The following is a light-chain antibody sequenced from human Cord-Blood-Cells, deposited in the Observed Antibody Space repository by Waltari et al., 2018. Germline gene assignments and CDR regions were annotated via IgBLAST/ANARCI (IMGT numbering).Light chain of an antibody. V-gene: IGKV1-39*01. CDR1: QSISSY. Sequence: DIQLTQHQSSLSASVGARVTITCRASQSISSYVNWYQQKPGKAPKLLIYAASSLQSGVPSRFSGSGSGTDFTLTISSLQPEDCATYYCQQSYSTPYTFGQGTKLEIK. CDR2: AAS. J-gene: IGKJ2*01. CDR3: QQSYSTPYT.